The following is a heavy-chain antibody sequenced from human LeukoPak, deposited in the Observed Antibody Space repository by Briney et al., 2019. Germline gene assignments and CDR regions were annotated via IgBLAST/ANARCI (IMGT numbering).Heavy chain of an antibody. CDR1: GGSFSGYY. CDR2: INHSGST. CDR3: ARGIQLWLRYFDY. V-gene: IGHV4-34*01. Sequence: SETLSLTCAVYGGSFSGYYWSWICQPPGKGLEWIGEINHSGSTNYNPSLKSRVTISVDTSKNQFSLKLSSVTAADTAVYYCARGIQLWLRYFDYWGQGTLVTVSS. D-gene: IGHD5-18*01. J-gene: IGHJ4*02.